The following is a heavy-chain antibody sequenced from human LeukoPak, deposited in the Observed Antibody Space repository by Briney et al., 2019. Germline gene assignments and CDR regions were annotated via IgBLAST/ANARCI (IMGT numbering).Heavy chain of an antibody. V-gene: IGHV3-66*01. D-gene: IGHD2/OR15-2a*01. CDR3: ARDEPSPDSTDLDY. CDR2: TYSGGST. J-gene: IGHJ4*02. CDR1: GFTVSSNY. Sequence: GGSLRLSCAASGFTVSSNYMTWFRQAPGKGLEWVSVTYSGGSTYYADSVKGRFTISRDNSKNTLYLQMNSLRAEGTAVYYCARDEPSPDSTDLDYWGQGTLVTVSS.